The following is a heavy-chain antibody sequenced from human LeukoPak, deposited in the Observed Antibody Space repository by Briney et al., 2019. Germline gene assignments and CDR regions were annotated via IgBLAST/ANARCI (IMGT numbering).Heavy chain of an antibody. Sequence: PSETLSLTCTVSGGSISSSSYYWAWIRQPPGKGLEWFGSIHYSGSTYYNPSLQSRVTISIDTSKNQFSLNLSSVTAADTAVYYCARGRRGYCSGGSCYLDYWGQGTLVTVSS. CDR2: IHYSGST. J-gene: IGHJ4*02. CDR1: GGSISSSSYY. D-gene: IGHD2-15*01. CDR3: ARGRRGYCSGGSCYLDY. V-gene: IGHV4-39*07.